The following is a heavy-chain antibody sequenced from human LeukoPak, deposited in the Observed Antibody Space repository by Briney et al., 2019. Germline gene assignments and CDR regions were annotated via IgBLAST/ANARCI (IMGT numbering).Heavy chain of an antibody. CDR3: ARDRGLGDYVWGSYRGLDY. CDR2: ISGSGVST. CDR1: GFTFSSYA. Sequence: PGGSLRLSCAASGFTFSSYAMNWVRQAPGKGLEWVSGISGSGVSTYYADSVKGRFTISRDNSKNTLYLQMNSPRVEDTAVYYCARDRGLGDYVWGSYRGLDYWGQGTLVTVSS. J-gene: IGHJ4*02. V-gene: IGHV3-23*01. D-gene: IGHD3-16*02.